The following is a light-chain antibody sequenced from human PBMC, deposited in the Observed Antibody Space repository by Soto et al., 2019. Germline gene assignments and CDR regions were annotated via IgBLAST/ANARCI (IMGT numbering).Light chain of an antibody. CDR3: SSYTKNSPYV. CDR2: EVT. Sequence: QSALTQPPSASGSPGQSVTISCIGTSSDVGRYNYVSWYQHHPGKAPKLIIYEVTKRPSGVSSRFSGSKSDNTASLTIYGLQAEDEADYYCSSYTKNSPYVFGTGTKLTVL. CDR1: SSDVGRYNY. V-gene: IGLV2-14*01. J-gene: IGLJ1*01.